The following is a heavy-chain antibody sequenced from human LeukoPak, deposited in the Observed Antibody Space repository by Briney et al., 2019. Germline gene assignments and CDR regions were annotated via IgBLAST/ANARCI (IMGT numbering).Heavy chain of an antibody. CDR1: GYSISSGYY. V-gene: IGHV4-38-2*02. D-gene: IGHD3-16*01. CDR3: GVLMITFGGVLGAVDY. Sequence: EPSETLSLTCTVSGYSISSGYYWGWIRQPPGKGLEWIGSIYHSGGTYYNPSLKSRVTISVDTSKNQFSLKLSSVTAADTAVYYCGVLMITFGGVLGAVDYWGQGTLVTVSS. J-gene: IGHJ4*02. CDR2: IYHSGGT.